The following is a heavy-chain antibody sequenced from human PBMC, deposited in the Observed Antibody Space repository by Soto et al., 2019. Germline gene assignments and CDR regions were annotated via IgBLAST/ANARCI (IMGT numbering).Heavy chain of an antibody. V-gene: IGHV3-23*01. CDR2: ISGSGGST. Sequence: GGSLRLSCVASGFTFSSYAMSWVRQAPGKGLEWVSVISGSGGSTYYADSVKGRFTISRDNSKNTLYLQMNSLRAEDTAVYYCSRRSSGWYFDYWGQGTLVTVSS. CDR1: GFTFSSYA. J-gene: IGHJ4*02. CDR3: SRRSSGWYFDY. D-gene: IGHD6-19*01.